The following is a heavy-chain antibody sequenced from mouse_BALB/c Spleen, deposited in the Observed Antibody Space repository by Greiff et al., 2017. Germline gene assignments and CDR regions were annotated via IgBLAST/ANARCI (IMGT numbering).Heavy chain of an antibody. CDR1: GFSLTSYG. V-gene: IGHV2-9*02. CDR2: IWAGGST. D-gene: IGHD1-1*01. CDR3: ARGDVYGSAMDY. Sequence: QVKLMESGPGLVAPSQSLSITCTVSGFSLTSYGVHWVRQPPGKGLEWLGVIWAGGSTNYNSALMSRLSISKDNSKSQVFLKMNSLQTDDTAMYYCARGDVYGSAMDYWGQGTSVTVSS. J-gene: IGHJ4*01.